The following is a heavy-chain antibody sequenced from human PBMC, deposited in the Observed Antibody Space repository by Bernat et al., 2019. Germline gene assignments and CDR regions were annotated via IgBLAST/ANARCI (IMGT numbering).Heavy chain of an antibody. V-gene: IGHV3-15*01. Sequence: EVQLVESGGGLVNPGGSLRLSCAASGFTFSNAWMSWVRQAPWKGLEWVGRMKSKTDGGTTDYAAPVKGRFTISRDDSKNTLYLKMNSLKTEDPAVYYCTTVSLPLWFGVKTVKLDAFDIWGQGTMVTVSS. CDR2: MKSKTDGGTT. CDR3: TTVSLPLWFGVKTVKLDAFDI. J-gene: IGHJ3*02. CDR1: GFTFSNAW. D-gene: IGHD3-10*01.